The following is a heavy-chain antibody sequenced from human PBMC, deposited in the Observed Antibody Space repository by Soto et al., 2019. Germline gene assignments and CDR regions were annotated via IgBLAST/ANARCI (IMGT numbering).Heavy chain of an antibody. CDR1: GFTFSSYG. V-gene: IGHV3-33*01. D-gene: IGHD3-22*01. Sequence: QVQLVESGGGVVQPGRSLRLSCAASGFTFSSYGMHWVRQAPGKGLEWVAVIWYDGSNKYYADSVKGRFTISRDNSKNTLYLQMNSLRAEDTAVYYCARDDYYDSSGLVDYWGQGTLVTVSS. J-gene: IGHJ4*02. CDR3: ARDDYYDSSGLVDY. CDR2: IWYDGSNK.